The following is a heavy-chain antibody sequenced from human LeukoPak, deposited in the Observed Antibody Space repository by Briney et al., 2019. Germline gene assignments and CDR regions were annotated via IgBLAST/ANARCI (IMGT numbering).Heavy chain of an antibody. CDR1: GYSFTRYR. Sequence: GESLKISCKTSGYSFTRYRLAWVRQMPGKGLEWMGIIYPGDSETTYSPSFQGHVTISADKSVTTAYLQWSSLKPSDTAIYYCARLDEGFYYDGYGYNFWGQGTLVTVSS. J-gene: IGHJ4*02. CDR2: IYPGDSET. D-gene: IGHD3-22*01. V-gene: IGHV5-51*01. CDR3: ARLDEGFYYDGYGYNF.